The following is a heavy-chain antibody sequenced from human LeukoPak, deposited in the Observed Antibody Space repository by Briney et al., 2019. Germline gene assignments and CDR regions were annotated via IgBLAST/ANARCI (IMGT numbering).Heavy chain of an antibody. D-gene: IGHD3-22*01. J-gene: IGHJ4*02. V-gene: IGHV4-31*11. CDR2: SYGST. Sequence: SETLSLTCAVSGGSIGSGGYFWSWIRQHPGKGLEWIGYSYGSTNYNPSLKSRVTISVDTSKNQFSLKLSSVTAADTAVYYCARVRRNSSGYFDFDYWGQGTLVTVSS. CDR1: GGSIGSGGYF. CDR3: ARVRRNSSGYFDFDY.